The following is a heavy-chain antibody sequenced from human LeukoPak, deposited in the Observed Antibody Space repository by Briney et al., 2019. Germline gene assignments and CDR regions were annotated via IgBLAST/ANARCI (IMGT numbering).Heavy chain of an antibody. V-gene: IGHV3-30*02. CDR2: IRFDGSKK. J-gene: IGHJ6*03. CDR3: ASSPRYYYYYMDV. Sequence: PGGSLRLSCAASGFTFSDYGMVWVRQAPGKGLEWMALIRFDGSKKYYADSVKDRFTISRDNSKNTLYLQMNSLRDEDTAVYYCASSPRYYYYYMDVWGKGTTVTVSS. CDR1: GFTFSDYG.